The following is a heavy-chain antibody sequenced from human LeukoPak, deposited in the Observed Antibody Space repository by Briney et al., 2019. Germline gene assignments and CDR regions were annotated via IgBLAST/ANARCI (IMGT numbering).Heavy chain of an antibody. CDR2: ISSSGSTI. V-gene: IGHV3-11*01. D-gene: IGHD3-10*01. J-gene: IGHJ4*02. CDR1: GGSISSYY. Sequence: LSLTCTVSGGSISSYYWSWIRQAPGKGLEWVSYISSSGSTIYYADSVKGRFTISRDNAKNSLYLQMNSLRAEDTAVYYCARARGDSMVRGVIRWEVGDYWGQGTLVTVSS. CDR3: ARARGDSMVRGVIRWEVGDY.